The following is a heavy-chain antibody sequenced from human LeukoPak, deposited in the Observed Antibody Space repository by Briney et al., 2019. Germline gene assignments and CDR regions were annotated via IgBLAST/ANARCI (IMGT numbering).Heavy chain of an antibody. Sequence: SETLSLTCDVSGDSISSGGSSWSWIRQPPGTDLEWIGYIYRSGNPYYNPSLKSRVTISVDRSKNQFSLELNSVTAADTAVYYCARGGGDYYGSGTYSIFDFWGQGTLVTVSS. D-gene: IGHD3-10*01. J-gene: IGHJ4*02. CDR3: ARGGGDYYGSGTYSIFDF. V-gene: IGHV4-30-2*01. CDR2: IYRSGNP. CDR1: GDSISSGGSS.